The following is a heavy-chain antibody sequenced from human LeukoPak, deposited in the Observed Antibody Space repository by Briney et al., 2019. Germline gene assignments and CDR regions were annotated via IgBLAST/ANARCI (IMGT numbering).Heavy chain of an antibody. CDR3: ARDALWVHRRTYYYYYMDV. V-gene: IGHV3-30*03. Sequence: PGGSLRLSCVASGITLRNAWLSWVRQAPGKGLEWVAVISYDGSNKYYADSVKGRFTISRDNSKNTLYPQMNSLRAEDTAVYYCARDALWVHRRTYYYYYMDVWGKGTTVTVSS. CDR2: ISYDGSNK. D-gene: IGHD1-1*01. CDR1: GITLRNAW. J-gene: IGHJ6*03.